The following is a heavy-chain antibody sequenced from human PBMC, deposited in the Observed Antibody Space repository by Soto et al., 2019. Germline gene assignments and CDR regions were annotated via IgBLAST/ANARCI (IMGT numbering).Heavy chain of an antibody. D-gene: IGHD3-3*01. J-gene: IGHJ4*02. CDR2: ITSGGST. V-gene: IGHV3-66*01. Sequence: EVQLVESGGGLVQPGGSLRLSCAASGFTVSSVYMTWVRQAPGKGLEWVSVITSGGSTYYADSVRGRFTISRDNSKNTLYLQMNSLRAEDTAVYYCARDILVGAYDFWHGGQGTLVTVSS. CDR3: ARDILVGAYDFWH. CDR1: GFTVSSVY.